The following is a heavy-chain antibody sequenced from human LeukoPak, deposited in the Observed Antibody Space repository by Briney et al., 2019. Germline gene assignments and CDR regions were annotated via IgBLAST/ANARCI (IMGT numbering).Heavy chain of an antibody. J-gene: IGHJ4*02. CDR3: GKLFYSSGMYHFDY. CDR1: GFTFSSSA. D-gene: IGHD3-10*01. Sequence: PGGSLRLSCATSGFTFSSSAMSWVRQPPGKGLAWVSTISGSGGGTYYADSVKGRFTISRDNSKNTLYLQMNSLRAEDTAVFYCGKLFYSSGMYHFDYWGQETLVTVSS. CDR2: ISGSGGGT. V-gene: IGHV3-23*01.